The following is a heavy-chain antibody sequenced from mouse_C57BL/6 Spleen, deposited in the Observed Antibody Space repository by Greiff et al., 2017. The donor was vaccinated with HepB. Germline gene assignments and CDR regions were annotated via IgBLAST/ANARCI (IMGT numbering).Heavy chain of an antibody. J-gene: IGHJ3*01. CDR3: ARFSPFAY. CDR1: GYTFTSYW. Sequence: QVQLKQPGAELVMPGASVKLSCKASGYTFTSYWMHWVKQRPGPGLEWIGEIDPSDSYTNYNQKFKGKSTLTVDKSSSTAYMQLISLTSDDSAVYYCARFSPFAYWGQGTLVTVSA. CDR2: IDPSDSYT. V-gene: IGHV1-69*01.